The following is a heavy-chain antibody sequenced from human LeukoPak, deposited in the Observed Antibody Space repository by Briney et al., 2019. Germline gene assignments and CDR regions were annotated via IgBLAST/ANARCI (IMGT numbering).Heavy chain of an antibody. V-gene: IGHV3-48*04. CDR1: GFTFSGHN. CDR2: VSISSGTI. CDR3: AKDSLTMIVVVLWSMDV. J-gene: IGHJ6*03. Sequence: GGSLRLSCAASGFTFSGHNMNWVRQAPGKGLEWISFVSISSGTIYYADSVKGRFRISRDNAKSSLDLEMNSLRAEDTAVYYCAKDSLTMIVVVLWSMDVWGKGTTVTVSS. D-gene: IGHD3-22*01.